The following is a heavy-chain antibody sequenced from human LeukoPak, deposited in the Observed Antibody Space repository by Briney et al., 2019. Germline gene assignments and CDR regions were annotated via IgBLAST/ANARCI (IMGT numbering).Heavy chain of an antibody. CDR3: ARVRIRDGYNWGFDY. CDR1: GGSISSYY. D-gene: IGHD5-24*01. CDR2: IYYSGST. Sequence: ETLSLTCTVSGGSISSYYWSWIRQPPGKGLEWIGYIYYSGSTNYNPSLKSRVTISVDTSKNQFSLKLSSVTAADTAVYYCARVRIRDGYNWGFDYWGQGTLVTVSS. J-gene: IGHJ4*02. V-gene: IGHV4-59*01.